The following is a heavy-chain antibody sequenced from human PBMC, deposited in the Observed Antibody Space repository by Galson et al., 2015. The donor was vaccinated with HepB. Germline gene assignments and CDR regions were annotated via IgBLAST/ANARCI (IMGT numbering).Heavy chain of an antibody. CDR3: VKDMGGGYCTNGVCPTEEFDY. V-gene: IGHV3-9*01. CDR2: ISWNSGSI. CDR1: GFTFEDYA. J-gene: IGHJ4*02. Sequence: SLRLSCAASGFTFEDYAMHWVRQAPGKGLEWVSGISWNSGSISYADSVKGRFTISRDNAKSSLYLQMNSLRAEDTALYYCVKDMGGGYCTNGVCPTEEFDYWGQGTLVTVSS. D-gene: IGHD2-8*01.